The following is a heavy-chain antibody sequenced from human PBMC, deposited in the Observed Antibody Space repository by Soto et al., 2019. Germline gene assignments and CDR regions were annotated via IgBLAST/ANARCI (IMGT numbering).Heavy chain of an antibody. D-gene: IGHD3-22*01. Sequence: QVQLQESGPGLVKPSETLSLTCTVSGGSVSTYYWSWIRQPPGKGLEWIAYIYYSGSTSDNPSLKSRVTISLDTSKNQFSLKLSSVTAADTAVYYCARTYDDSGPNSGGYGFDIWGPGTMVTVSS. CDR2: IYYSGST. CDR1: GGSVSTYY. V-gene: IGHV4-59*02. CDR3: ARTYDDSGPNSGGYGFDI. J-gene: IGHJ3*02.